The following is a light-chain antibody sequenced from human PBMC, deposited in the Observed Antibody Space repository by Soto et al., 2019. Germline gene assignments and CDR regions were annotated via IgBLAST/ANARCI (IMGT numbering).Light chain of an antibody. V-gene: IGKV3-20*01. CDR2: DAS. J-gene: IGKJ1*01. CDR3: HQYGISPPRT. Sequence: ERVMAQTPATLSLSPGERATLSCRASQSVSSHLAWYQQKPGQAPRLLIYDASNRATGIPARFSGSGSGTDFTLTITRLEPEDFAVYYCHQYGISPPRTFGQGTMVDIK. CDR1: QSVSSH.